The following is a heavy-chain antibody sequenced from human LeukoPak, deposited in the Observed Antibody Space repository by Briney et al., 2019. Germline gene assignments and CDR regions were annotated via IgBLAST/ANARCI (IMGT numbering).Heavy chain of an antibody. D-gene: IGHD3-22*01. CDR3: AKIRYYDSSGYYKG. CDR2: ISGSGGST. J-gene: IGHJ4*02. CDR1: GITFSSYA. V-gene: IGHV3-23*01. Sequence: PGGSLRLSCAATGITFSSYAVSLVRQAPGKGLEWVSAISGSGGSTYYADSVKGRFTISRDNSKNTLYLQMNSLRAEDTAVYYCAKIRYYDSSGYYKGWGQGTLVTVSS.